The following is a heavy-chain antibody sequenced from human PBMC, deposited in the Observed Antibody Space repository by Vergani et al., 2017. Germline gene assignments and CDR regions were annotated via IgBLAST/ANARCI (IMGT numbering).Heavy chain of an antibody. CDR3: ARGRITIFGRGYGMDV. CDR2: TRNKANSYTT. V-gene: IGHV3-72*01. J-gene: IGHJ6*02. Sequence: EVQLVESGGGLVKPGGSLRLSCAASGFTFSDHYMDWVRQAPGKGLEWVGRTRNKANSYTTEYAASVKGRFTISRDDSKNSLYLQMNSLKTEDTAVYYCARGRITIFGRGYGMDVWGQGTTVTVSS. D-gene: IGHD3-3*01. CDR1: GFTFSDHY.